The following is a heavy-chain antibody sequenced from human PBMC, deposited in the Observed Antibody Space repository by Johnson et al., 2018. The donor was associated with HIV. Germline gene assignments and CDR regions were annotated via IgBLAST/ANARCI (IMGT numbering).Heavy chain of an antibody. Sequence: VQLVESGGGLVKPGGSLKLSCATSGFTFDDYGMSWVRQAPGKGLEWVSGINWNGGRTGYADSVKGRFTISRDNAKNSLYLQMNSLRAEDTALYYCARDIFYTDTAFDIWGQGTMVTVSS. J-gene: IGHJ3*02. CDR3: ARDIFYTDTAFDI. V-gene: IGHV3-20*04. CDR1: GFTFDDYG. CDR2: INWNGGRT.